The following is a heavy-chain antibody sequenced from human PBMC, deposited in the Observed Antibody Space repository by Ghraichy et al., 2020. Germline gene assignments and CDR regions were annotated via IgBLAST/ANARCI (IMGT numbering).Heavy chain of an antibody. CDR2: IYYSGST. CDR1: GGSISSGGYY. V-gene: IGHV4-31*03. Sequence: SETLSLTCTVSGGSISSGGYYWSWIRQHPGKGLEWIGYIYYSGSTYYNPSLKSRVTISVDTSKNQFSLKLSSVTAADTAVYYCARWGGIYVFWSGYYSGCFDYWGQGTLVTVSS. D-gene: IGHD3-3*01. CDR3: ARWGGIYVFWSGYYSGCFDY. J-gene: IGHJ4*02.